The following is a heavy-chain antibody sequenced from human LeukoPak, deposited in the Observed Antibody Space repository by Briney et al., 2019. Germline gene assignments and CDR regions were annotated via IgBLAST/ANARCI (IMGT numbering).Heavy chain of an antibody. CDR1: GFTFSSYA. Sequence: GGSLRLSCAASGFTFSSYAMSWVRQAPGKGLEWVSAISGSGGSTYYADSVKGRFTISRDNSKNTLYLQMNSLRAEDTAVYYCAKDLGRSGYYGLDYWGRGTLVTVST. J-gene: IGHJ4*02. CDR2: ISGSGGST. V-gene: IGHV3-23*01. CDR3: AKDLGRSGYYGLDY. D-gene: IGHD3-3*01.